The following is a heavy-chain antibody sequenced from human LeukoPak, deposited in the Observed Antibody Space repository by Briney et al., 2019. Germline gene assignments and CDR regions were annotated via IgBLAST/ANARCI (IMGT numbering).Heavy chain of an antibody. J-gene: IGHJ4*01. Sequence: PGGSLRLSCEVSGLTFSDAWMNWVRQAPGKGLEWVGRMKSYGSGGTRDYAAPVKGRFIISRDDSRNMLYLQMNNLKTEDTGVYYWAGQKPVGELSFYPWGHGTRVTVSS. CDR2: MKSYGSGGTR. V-gene: IGHV3-15*07. CDR1: GLTFSDAW. D-gene: IGHD1-14*01. CDR3: AGQKPVGELSFYP.